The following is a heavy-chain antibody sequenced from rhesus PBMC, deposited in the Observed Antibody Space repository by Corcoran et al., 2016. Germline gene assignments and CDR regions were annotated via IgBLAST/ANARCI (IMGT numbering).Heavy chain of an antibody. D-gene: IGHD3-9*01. CDR3: ARVRRRVYEDDYGYYYTKTFDY. Sequence: QVTLKESGPALVKPTQTLTLTCTFSGFSLSTSGMGVGWIRQPPGKALEWLASIYWEDDKYYSTSLKSRLTISKDTSKNQVVLTMTNMDPVDTATYYCARVRRRVYEDDYGYYYTKTFDYWGQGVLVTVSS. CDR2: IYWEDDK. CDR1: GFSLSTSGMG. J-gene: IGHJ4*01. V-gene: IGHV2S1*01.